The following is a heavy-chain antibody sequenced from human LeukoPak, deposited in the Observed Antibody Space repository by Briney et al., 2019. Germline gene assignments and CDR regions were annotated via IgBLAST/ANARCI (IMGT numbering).Heavy chain of an antibody. CDR2: IYYSGST. CDR3: ARYDYGSGSSRNWFDP. V-gene: IGHV4-61*01. D-gene: IGHD3-10*01. Sequence: RTSETLSLTCTVSGGSVSSGSYYWSWIRQPPGKGLEWIGCIYYSGSTNYNPSLKSRVTISVDTSKNQFSLKLSSVTAADTAVYYCARYDYGSGSSRNWFDPWGQGTLVTVSS. CDR1: GGSVSSGSYY. J-gene: IGHJ5*02.